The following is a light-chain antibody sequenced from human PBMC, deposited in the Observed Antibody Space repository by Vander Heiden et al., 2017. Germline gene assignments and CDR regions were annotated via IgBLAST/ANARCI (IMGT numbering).Light chain of an antibody. CDR2: WAS. J-gene: IGKJ2*01. V-gene: IGKV4-1*01. Sequence: DIVMAQSPVPLAVSLGERATINCKSSQTLLYSSNNKNYLAWYQQKPGQSPKVLIYWASTRESGVPDRFSGSGSGTDFTLTISSLQAEDMAIYYCQQYLTNPYNFGQGTKLEIK. CDR1: QTLLYSSNNKNY. CDR3: QQYLTNPYN.